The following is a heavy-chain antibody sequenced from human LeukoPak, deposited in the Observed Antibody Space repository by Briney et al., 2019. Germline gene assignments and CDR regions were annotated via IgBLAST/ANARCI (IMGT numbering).Heavy chain of an antibody. V-gene: IGHV3-74*01. J-gene: IGHJ5*02. D-gene: IGHD3-10*01. CDR2: ISGDGTAR. Sequence: GGSLRLSCAASGFTSSSYWMHWVHQVPGKGLVWVSRISGDGTARNYADSVKGRFTISRDDAKNTVDLQMNSLRGEDTAVYYCVRGRGSYGWFDPWGQGTLVTDSS. CDR3: VRGRGSYGWFDP. CDR1: GFTSSSYW.